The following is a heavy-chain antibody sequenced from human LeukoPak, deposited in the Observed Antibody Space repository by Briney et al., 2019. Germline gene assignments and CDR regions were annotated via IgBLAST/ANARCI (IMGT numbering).Heavy chain of an antibody. CDR3: AREDIVVVPAFDY. V-gene: IGHV3-74*01. J-gene: IGHJ4*02. CDR2: INTDGSST. Sequence: PGGSLRLSCAASGFTFSSYWMHWVRQAPRKGLVWVSRINTDGSSTSYADSVRGRFTISRDNAKNTLYLQMNSLRAEDTAVYYCAREDIVVVPAFDYWGQGTLVTVSS. CDR1: GFTFSSYW. D-gene: IGHD2-2*01.